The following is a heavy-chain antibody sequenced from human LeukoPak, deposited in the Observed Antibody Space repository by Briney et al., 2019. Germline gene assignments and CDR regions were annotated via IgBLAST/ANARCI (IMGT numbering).Heavy chain of an antibody. CDR3: ARGYQLLSRFSDY. CDR2: ISSSSSYI. CDR1: GFTFSSNS. Sequence: GGSLRLSCAASGFTFSSNSMNWVRQAPGKGLEWVSSISSSSSYIYYADSVKGRFTISRDNAKNSLYLQMNSLRAEDTAVYYCARGYQLLSRFSDYWGQGTLVTVSS. D-gene: IGHD2-2*01. J-gene: IGHJ4*02. V-gene: IGHV3-21*01.